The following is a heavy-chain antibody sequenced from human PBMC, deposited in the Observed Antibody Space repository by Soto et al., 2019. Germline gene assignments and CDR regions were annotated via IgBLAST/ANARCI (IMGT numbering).Heavy chain of an antibody. CDR1: GFTFSSYS. Sequence: EVQLVESGGGLVQPGGSLRLSCAASGFTFSSYSMNWVRQAPGKGLEWVSYISSSSSTIYYADSVKGRFTISRDNAKNSLYLQMNSLRAEDTAVYYCARARIVGARTPDYWGQGTLVTVSS. CDR2: ISSSSSTI. V-gene: IGHV3-48*01. D-gene: IGHD1-26*01. J-gene: IGHJ4*02. CDR3: ARARIVGARTPDY.